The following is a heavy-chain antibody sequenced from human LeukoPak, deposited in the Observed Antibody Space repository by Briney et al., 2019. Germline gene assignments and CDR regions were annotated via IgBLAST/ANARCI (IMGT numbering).Heavy chain of an antibody. CDR3: ARDHHDVRGRSRGGSGDCHDY. CDR2: ISAYNGNT. J-gene: IGHJ4*02. V-gene: IGHV1-18*01. CDR1: GGTFSSYA. D-gene: IGHD2-21*02. Sequence: GASVKVSCKASGGTFSSYAISWVRQAPGQGLEWMGWISAYNGNTNYAQKLQGRVTMTTDTSTSTAYMELRSLRSDDTAVYYCARDHHDVRGRSRGGSGDCHDYWGQGTLVTVSS.